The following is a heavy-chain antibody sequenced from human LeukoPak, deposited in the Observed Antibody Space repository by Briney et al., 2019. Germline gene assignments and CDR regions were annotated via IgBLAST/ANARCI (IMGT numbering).Heavy chain of an antibody. D-gene: IGHD6-19*01. Sequence: GGSLRLSCAASGFTFSSYEMNRVRQAPGKGLEWVSYISSSGSTIYYADSMKGRFTISRDNSGNMLYLQMNSLRAEDTAVYYCAKGWGAVAGTFYSDYWGQGTLVTVSS. CDR3: AKGWGAVAGTFYSDY. CDR1: GFTFSSYE. J-gene: IGHJ4*02. CDR2: ISSSGSTI. V-gene: IGHV3-48*03.